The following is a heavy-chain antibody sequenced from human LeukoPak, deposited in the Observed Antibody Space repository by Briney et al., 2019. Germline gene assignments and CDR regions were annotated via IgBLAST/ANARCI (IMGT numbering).Heavy chain of an antibody. D-gene: IGHD2/OR15-2a*01. CDR1: GFTVSSNY. J-gene: IGHJ3*02. V-gene: IGHV3-53*01. CDR3: ARGDTSLQRNDALDI. CDR2: IYSGGST. Sequence: GGSLRLSCAASGFTVSSNYMSWVRQAPGKGLEWVSVIYSGGSTYYADSVKGRFTISRHNAKNLLSLQMNSLRAEDTALYYCARGDTSLQRNDALDIWGQGTMVSVSS.